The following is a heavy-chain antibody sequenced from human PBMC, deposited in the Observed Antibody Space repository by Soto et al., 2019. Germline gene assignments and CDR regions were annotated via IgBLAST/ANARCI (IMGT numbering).Heavy chain of an antibody. V-gene: IGHV1-3*01. CDR2: INAGNGNT. Sequence: ASVKVSCKASGYTFTSYAMHWVRQAPGQRLEWMGWINAGNGNTKYSQKFQGRVTITRDTSASTAYMELSSLRSEDTAVYYCARGRCSSTSCYGLGYYYYGMDVWGQGTTVTV. CDR1: GYTFTSYA. CDR3: ARGRCSSTSCYGLGYYYYGMDV. J-gene: IGHJ6*02. D-gene: IGHD2-2*01.